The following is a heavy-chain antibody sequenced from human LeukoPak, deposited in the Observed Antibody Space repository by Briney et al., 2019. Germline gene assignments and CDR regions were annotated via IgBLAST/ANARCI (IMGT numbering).Heavy chain of an antibody. CDR1: GFILSNHA. V-gene: IGHV3-23*01. Sequence: GGTMRLSCAASGFILSNHAMRWVSQAPGKGLQWMAVRSGSGRTIEYEDSVTGRFTISRDNSKNTLSLQMNSLRVEDTAIYYCTKNVMVKRYIDYWGQGTVVTVSS. D-gene: IGHD5-18*01. J-gene: IGHJ4*02. CDR3: TKNVMVKRYIDY. CDR2: RSGSGRTI.